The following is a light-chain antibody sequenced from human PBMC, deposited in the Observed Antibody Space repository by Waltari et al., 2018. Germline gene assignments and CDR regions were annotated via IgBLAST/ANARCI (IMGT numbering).Light chain of an antibody. Sequence: DIQMTQSPSTLSASVGDRVTITCRASRTISTWLAWYRQKPGKGPNLLIYGASNLESGVPSRFSGSGSGTEFSHTISSLQPDDFATYYCQQYETYSRTFGQGTKVEIK. CDR2: GAS. CDR3: QQYETYSRT. V-gene: IGKV1-5*03. J-gene: IGKJ1*01. CDR1: RTISTW.